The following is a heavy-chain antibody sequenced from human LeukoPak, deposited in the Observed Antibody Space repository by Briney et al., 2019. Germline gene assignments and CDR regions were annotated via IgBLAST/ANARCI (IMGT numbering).Heavy chain of an antibody. CDR1: GFTFITYS. CDR2: ISSSSSYI. D-gene: IGHD6-19*01. J-gene: IGHJ6*03. CDR3: AREKVTGTNPLFTRPNYYMDV. V-gene: IGHV3-21*01. Sequence: GGSLRLSCAASGFTFITYSMNWVRQAPGKGLEWVSSISSSSSYIYYADSVKGRFTISRDNAKNSLYLQMNGLRAEDTAMYYCAREKVTGTNPLFTRPNYYMDVWGKGTTVTVSS.